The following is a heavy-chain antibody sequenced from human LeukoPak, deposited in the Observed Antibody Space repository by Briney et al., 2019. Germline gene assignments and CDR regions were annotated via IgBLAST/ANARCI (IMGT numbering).Heavy chain of an antibody. CDR1: GFTFSSYS. Sequence: SGGSLRLSCAASGFTFSSYSMNWVRQAPGKGLEWVSSISSSSSYIYYADSVKGRFTISRDNAKNSLYLQMNSLRAEDTAVYYCARGPEYYDFWSGYSHNWFDPWGQGTLVTVSS. D-gene: IGHD3-3*01. J-gene: IGHJ5*02. V-gene: IGHV3-21*01. CDR2: ISSSSSYI. CDR3: ARGPEYYDFWSGYSHNWFDP.